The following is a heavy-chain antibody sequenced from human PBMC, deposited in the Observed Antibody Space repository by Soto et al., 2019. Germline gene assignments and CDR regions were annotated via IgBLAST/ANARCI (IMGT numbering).Heavy chain of an antibody. CDR2: IYYSGST. CDR1: GGSISGSSDY. Sequence: PSETLSLTCTLSGGSISGSSDYWGWIRQPPGKGLEWIGSIYYSGSTYYSPSLKSRVTKSVDTSKNKFSLKLSSVTAADTAVDSCARHDGSGSYANWFDPWGQGTLVTVSS. J-gene: IGHJ5*02. CDR3: ARHDGSGSYANWFDP. V-gene: IGHV4-39*01. D-gene: IGHD3-10*01.